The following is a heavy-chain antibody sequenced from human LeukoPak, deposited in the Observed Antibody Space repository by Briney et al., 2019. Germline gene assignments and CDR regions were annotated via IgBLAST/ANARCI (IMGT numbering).Heavy chain of an antibody. D-gene: IGHD1-26*01. CDR1: GYTFTSYY. J-gene: IGHJ6*02. CDR2: INPSGGST. V-gene: IGHV1-46*01. CDR3: ARVSGGSLRAPGTAYYYYYGMDV. Sequence: GASVKVSCKASGYTFTSYYMHWVRQAPGQGLEWMGIINPSGGSTSYAQKFQGRVTMTRDTSTSTVYMELSSLRSEDTAVYYCARVSGGSLRAPGTAYYYYYGMDVWGQGTTVTVSS.